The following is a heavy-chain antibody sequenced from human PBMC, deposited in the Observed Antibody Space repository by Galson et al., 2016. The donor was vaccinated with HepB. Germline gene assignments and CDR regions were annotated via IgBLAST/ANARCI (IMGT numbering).Heavy chain of an antibody. CDR1: GFTFGSYG. CDR3: AKSPLMFFGELLGYFQH. D-gene: IGHD3-10*01. CDR2: ISYDASKK. Sequence: CAASGFTFGSYGMHWVRQAPGKGLGWVAVISYDASKKHYADSVKGRFTISRDKSKNTLYLQMNSLRAEDTAVYYCAKSPLMFFGELLGYFQHWGQGTLVTVSS. V-gene: IGHV3-30*18. J-gene: IGHJ1*01.